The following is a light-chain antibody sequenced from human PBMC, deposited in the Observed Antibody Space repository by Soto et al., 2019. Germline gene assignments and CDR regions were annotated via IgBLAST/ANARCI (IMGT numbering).Light chain of an antibody. Sequence: VLTQPPSASGTPGQRVSISCSGSSSNIKFNPVKWYQQLPGTAPKLLIYSTNQRPSGVPDRCSGSRSGTSASLAISGLQSDDEADYFCAAWDDSLGRVLFGGGTKVTVL. CDR1: SSNIKFNP. CDR3: AAWDDSLGRVL. V-gene: IGLV1-44*01. J-gene: IGLJ2*01. CDR2: STN.